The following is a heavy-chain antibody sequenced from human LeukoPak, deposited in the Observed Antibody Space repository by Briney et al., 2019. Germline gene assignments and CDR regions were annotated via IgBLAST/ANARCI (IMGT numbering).Heavy chain of an antibody. J-gene: IGHJ4*01. CDR1: GYTFTGYN. CDR3: ATTRWGIAAAGTPIDY. D-gene: IGHD6-13*01. V-gene: IGHV1-2*02. CDR2: INPNSVGT. Sequence: SLKVSCKASGYTFTGYNMHWVRQAPGQGLEWMSWINPNSVGTNYAQKFQGRVTMTRDTSISTAYMELSRMRADDTAVYYCATTRWGIAAAGTPIDYWGQGTLVTVSS.